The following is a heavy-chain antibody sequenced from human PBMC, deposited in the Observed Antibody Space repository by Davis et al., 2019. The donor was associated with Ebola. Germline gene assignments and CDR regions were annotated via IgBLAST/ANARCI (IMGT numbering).Heavy chain of an antibody. CDR3: TPDPAHGVDT. Sequence: PSETLSLTCAVSGLTFSNDCRTWIRQPPETTMAPVVCTKPNEKGGTANYLTAVNGRFTISRDDSRDTLYLQMNSLKTEDTAMYYCTPDPAHGVDTWGQGILVTVSS. V-gene: IGHV3-15*05. CDR1: GLTFSNDC. D-gene: IGHD2-2*01. CDR2: TKPNEKGGTA. J-gene: IGHJ4*02.